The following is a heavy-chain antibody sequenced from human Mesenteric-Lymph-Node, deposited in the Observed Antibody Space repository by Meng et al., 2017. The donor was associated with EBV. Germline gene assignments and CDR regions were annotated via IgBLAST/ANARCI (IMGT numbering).Heavy chain of an antibody. Sequence: LHVHESTRGVANPSETLSPPCPVFGGSISTISSYWCWCRRPPGEGLLWLVSIYFRGGTYYNASLKSRVTMSVDTSTNQYSLKLTSVTAADTAVYYCAGIIRYSSDRYPHDSWGQGTLVTVSS. D-gene: IGHD6-19*01. CDR1: GGSISTISSY. CDR2: IYFRGGT. CDR3: AGIIRYSSDRYPHDS. V-gene: IGHV4-39*01. J-gene: IGHJ4*02.